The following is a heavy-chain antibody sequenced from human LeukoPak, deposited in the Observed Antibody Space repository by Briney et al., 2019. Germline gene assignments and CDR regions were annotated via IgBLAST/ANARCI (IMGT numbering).Heavy chain of an antibody. J-gene: IGHJ6*03. CDR1: GFTFSGES. V-gene: IGHV3-48*01. D-gene: IGHD3-10*01. CDR3: AREMVRGAGYYMDV. Sequence: PGGSLRLSCTASGFTFSGESMTWVRQATRKAVEGVSYISSSGSTIYYAASVKGRFTISRENAKKSLYLQMNSLRAEDTAVYYCAREMVRGAGYYMDVWGKGTTVTVSS. CDR2: ISSSGSTI.